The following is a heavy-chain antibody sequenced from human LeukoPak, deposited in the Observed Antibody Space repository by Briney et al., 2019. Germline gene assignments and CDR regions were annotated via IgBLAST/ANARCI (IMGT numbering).Heavy chain of an antibody. Sequence: PGGPLRLSCAASGFTFSSSNMNWVRQAPGKGLEWVSYISSSSSTKYYADSVKGRFTISRDNAKNSLYLQMNSLRDEDTAVYYCARLTTLQAGYWGQGTLVTVSA. V-gene: IGHV3-48*02. CDR1: GFTFSSSN. CDR2: ISSSSSTK. CDR3: ARLTTLQAGY. D-gene: IGHD4-11*01. J-gene: IGHJ4*02.